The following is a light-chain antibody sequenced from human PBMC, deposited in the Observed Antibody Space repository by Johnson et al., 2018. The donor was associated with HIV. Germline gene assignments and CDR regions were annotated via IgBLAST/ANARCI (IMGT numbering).Light chain of an antibody. V-gene: IGLV1-51*02. CDR3: GTWDSSLTSYV. CDR2: EDN. Sequence: QSVLTQPPSVSAAPGQKVTISCSGNRSNIGDNFVSWYQQLPGAAPTLLIYEDNKRPSGIPDRFSGSKSGATATLGITGLQTGDEADYYCGTWDSSLTSYVFGAGTKVTVL. J-gene: IGLJ1*01. CDR1: RSNIGDNF.